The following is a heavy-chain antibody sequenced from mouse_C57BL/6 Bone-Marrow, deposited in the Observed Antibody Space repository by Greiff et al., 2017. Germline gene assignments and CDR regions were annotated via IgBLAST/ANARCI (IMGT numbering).Heavy chain of an antibody. J-gene: IGHJ4*01. CDR3: TRGFYYYGSSLYYAMDY. D-gene: IGHD1-1*01. Sequence: DVMLVESGEGLVKPGGSLKLSCAASGFTFSSYAMSWVRQTPEKRLEWVAYISSGGDYIYYADTVKGRFTISRDNARNTLYLQMSSLKSEDTAMXYCTRGFYYYGSSLYYAMDYWGQGTSVTVSS. CDR1: GFTFSSYA. V-gene: IGHV5-9-1*02. CDR2: ISSGGDYI.